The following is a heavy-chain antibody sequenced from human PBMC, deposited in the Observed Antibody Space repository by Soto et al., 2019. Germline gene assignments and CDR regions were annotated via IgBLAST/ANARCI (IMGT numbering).Heavy chain of an antibody. J-gene: IGHJ4*02. D-gene: IGHD2-15*01. Sequence: ASVKVSCKASGYNFIGYFIHWVRQAPGQGPEWTGWINSNSGGTMYAEKFQGRVTMTRDASIRVVYLELSGLTSDDTAVYYCARDTPPLHSQSFDHWGQGALVTVSS. V-gene: IGHV1-2*02. CDR2: INSNSGGT. CDR3: ARDTPPLHSQSFDH. CDR1: GYNFIGYF.